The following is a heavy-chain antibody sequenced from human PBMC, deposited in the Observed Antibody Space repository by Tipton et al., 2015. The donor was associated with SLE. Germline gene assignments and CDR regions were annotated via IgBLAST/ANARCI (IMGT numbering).Heavy chain of an antibody. CDR3: ARHYGSGTYYEEGGWFDP. D-gene: IGHD3-10*01. CDR1: GYTFSSYA. J-gene: IGHJ5*02. V-gene: IGHV7-4-1*02. Sequence: QSGAEVKKPGASVKVSCKASGYTFSSYALNWVRQAPGQGLEWMGWINTNTGNPTYAQGFTGRFVFSLDTSVSTAYLQISSLKAEDTGVYYCARHYGSGTYYEEGGWFDPWGQGTLVTVSS. CDR2: INTNTGNP.